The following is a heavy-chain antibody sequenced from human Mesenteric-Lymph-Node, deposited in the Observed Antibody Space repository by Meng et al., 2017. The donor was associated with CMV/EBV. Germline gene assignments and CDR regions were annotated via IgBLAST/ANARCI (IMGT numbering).Heavy chain of an antibody. Sequence: GESLKISCAASGFSLSSYVMNWVRQAPGKGLEWVSSISGSSSYIYYADSVKGRFTVSRDNAKNSLFLQMNSLRAEDTAVYYCARAGFCSSTNCFFFGPDYWGQGTLVTVSS. CDR3: ARAGFCSSTNCFFFGPDY. J-gene: IGHJ4*02. CDR2: ISGSSSYI. D-gene: IGHD2-2*01. CDR1: GFSLSSYV. V-gene: IGHV3-21*01.